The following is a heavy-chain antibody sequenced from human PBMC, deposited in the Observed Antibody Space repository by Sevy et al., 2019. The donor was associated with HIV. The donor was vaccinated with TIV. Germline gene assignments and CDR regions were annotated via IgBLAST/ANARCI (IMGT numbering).Heavy chain of an antibody. D-gene: IGHD2-21*02. V-gene: IGHV3-33*01. J-gene: IGHJ4*02. Sequence: GGSLRLSCAASGFIFSNHGMHWVRQAPGKGLEWVAVIWSDGSNTKSADFVKGRFTISRDQSKNMLYLQMNSLRAEDTAVYYCARDVWNFGDYSSFDDWGQGTLVTVSS. CDR2: IWSDGSNT. CDR1: GFIFSNHG. CDR3: ARDVWNFGDYSSFDD.